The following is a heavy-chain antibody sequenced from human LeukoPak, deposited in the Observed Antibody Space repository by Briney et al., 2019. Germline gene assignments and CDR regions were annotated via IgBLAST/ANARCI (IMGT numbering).Heavy chain of an antibody. CDR1: GVSIISTDW. J-gene: IGHJ3*02. CDR3: ARDGEHAFDI. V-gene: IGHV4-4*02. Sequence: SETLSLTCAVSGVSIISTDWWSWVRQTPGKGLEWIGEIYYTGLTDYNPSLKSRVSMSVDSSNSQFSLRLTSVTAADTAVYYCARDGEHAFDIWGQGTMVTVSS. CDR2: IYYTGLT.